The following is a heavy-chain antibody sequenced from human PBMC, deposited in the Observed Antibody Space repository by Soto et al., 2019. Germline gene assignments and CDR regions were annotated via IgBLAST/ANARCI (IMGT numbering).Heavy chain of an antibody. CDR1: GDSVSSNSAA. J-gene: IGHJ4*02. CDR2: AYYRSKWYN. D-gene: IGHD3-9*01. CDR3: ARHAHPYIDTRRGPFDY. Sequence: SQTLSLTCAISGDSVSSNSAAWNWIGQSPSRGLEWLGRAYYRSKWYNDYAVSVKSRININPGTSKNQFSLNLSSVTAADTAVYYCARHAHPYIDTRRGPFDYWGQGTLVTVSS. V-gene: IGHV6-1*01.